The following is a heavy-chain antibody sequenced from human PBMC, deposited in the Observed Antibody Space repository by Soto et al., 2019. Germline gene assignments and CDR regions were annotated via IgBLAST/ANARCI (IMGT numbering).Heavy chain of an antibody. J-gene: IGHJ6*03. CDR2: IYYSGST. Sequence: SETLSLTCTVSGGSISSYYWSWIRQPPGKGLEWIGYIYYSGSTNYNPSLKSRVTISVDTSKNQFSLKLSSVTAADTAVYYCARVGTYYYYYMDVWGKGTTVTVSS. CDR3: ARVGTYYYYYMDV. CDR1: GGSISSYY. D-gene: IGHD1-1*01. V-gene: IGHV4-59*08.